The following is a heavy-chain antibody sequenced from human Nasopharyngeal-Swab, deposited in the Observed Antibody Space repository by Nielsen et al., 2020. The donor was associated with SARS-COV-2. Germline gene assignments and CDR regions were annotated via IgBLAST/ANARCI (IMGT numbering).Heavy chain of an antibody. J-gene: IGHJ4*02. CDR2: INHSGST. V-gene: IGHV4-34*01. CDR3: AREGDIVATTYFDY. D-gene: IGHD5-12*01. Sequence: RQAPGKGLEWIGEINHSGSTNYNPSLTSRVTISVDTSKNQFSLKLSSVTAADTAVYYCAREGDIVATTYFDYWGQGTLVTVSS.